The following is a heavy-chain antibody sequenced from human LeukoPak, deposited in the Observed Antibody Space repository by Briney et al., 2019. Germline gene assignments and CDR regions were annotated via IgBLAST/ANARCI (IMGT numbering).Heavy chain of an antibody. CDR1: GFTLSSNA. V-gene: IGHV3-23*01. Sequence: GGSLRLSCAASGFTLSSNAMNWVRQAPGKGLEWVSGISGSGGSTYYADSVKGRFTISRDKSKNTLYLQMNSLQSEDTAVYYCTTDIRSGSYSIYFVHWGQGTLVTVSS. J-gene: IGHJ4*02. CDR3: TTDIRSGSYSIYFVH. D-gene: IGHD1-26*01. CDR2: ISGSGGST.